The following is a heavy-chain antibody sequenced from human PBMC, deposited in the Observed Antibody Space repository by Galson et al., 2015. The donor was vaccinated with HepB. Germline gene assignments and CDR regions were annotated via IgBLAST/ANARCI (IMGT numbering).Heavy chain of an antibody. V-gene: IGHV1-69*13. Sequence: SVKVSCKASGGTFSRYAISWVRQAPGQGLEWMGGIIPIFGTANYAQKFQGRVTITADESTSTAYMELSSLRSEDTAVYYCARTRLRYCSGGSCGMDVWGQGTTVTVSS. CDR3: ARTRLRYCSGGSCGMDV. D-gene: IGHD2-15*01. CDR2: IIPIFGTA. J-gene: IGHJ6*02. CDR1: GGTFSRYA.